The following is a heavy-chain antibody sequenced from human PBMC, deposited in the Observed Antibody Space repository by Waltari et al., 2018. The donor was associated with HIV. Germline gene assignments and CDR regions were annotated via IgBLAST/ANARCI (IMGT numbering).Heavy chain of an antibody. J-gene: IGHJ4*02. CDR3: ARGTYYYDSSGYYDNLPFDY. CDR2: FSSSITYI. CDR1: GSTSSAYI. Sequence: EVHLVESGGGLVQPGGSLRLACAASGSTSSAYIMHPVPNTPRKGVEWFSFFSSSITYIYYADSVKGRFTISRDNAKNSLYLQMNSLRAEDTAVYFCARGTYYYDSSGYYDNLPFDYWGQGTLVTVSS. D-gene: IGHD3-22*01. V-gene: IGHV3-21*01.